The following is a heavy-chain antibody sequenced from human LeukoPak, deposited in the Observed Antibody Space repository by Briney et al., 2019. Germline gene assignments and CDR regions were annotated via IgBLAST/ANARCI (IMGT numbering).Heavy chain of an antibody. V-gene: IGHV3-7*01. J-gene: IGHJ5*02. D-gene: IGHD3-16*01. Sequence: GGSLRLSCAASGFTLSSYAMTWVRQAPGKGLEWVANMNQDGSGKYYVDSVKGRFAISRDNAKNSLYLQMNNLRVEDTAVYYCARDNDRKDDSWGQGTLVTVSS. CDR3: ARDNDRKDDS. CDR1: GFTLSSYA. CDR2: MNQDGSGK.